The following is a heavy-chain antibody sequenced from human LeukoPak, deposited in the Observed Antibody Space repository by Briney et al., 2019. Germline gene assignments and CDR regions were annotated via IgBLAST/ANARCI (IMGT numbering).Heavy chain of an antibody. J-gene: IGHJ6*02. CDR1: GYTFTGYY. CDR2: INPNSGGT. CDR3: ARGEADYYDSSGYLTPAMDV. Sequence: ASVKVSCKASGYTFTGYYMHWVRQAPGQELEWMGWINPNSGGTNYAQKFQGRVTMTRDTSISTAYMELSRLRSDDTAVYYCARGEADYYDSSGYLTPAMDVWGQGTTVTVSS. V-gene: IGHV1-2*02. D-gene: IGHD3-22*01.